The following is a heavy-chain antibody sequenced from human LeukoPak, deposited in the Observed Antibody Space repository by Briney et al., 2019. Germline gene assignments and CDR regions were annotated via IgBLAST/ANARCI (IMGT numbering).Heavy chain of an antibody. Sequence: ASVKVSCKASGYTFTGYYMHWVRQAPGQGLEWMGGINPNSGGTNYAQKFQGRVTMTRDTSISTADMELSRLRSDDTAVYYCASIPWNTRDSSWYSDYWGQGTLVTVSS. D-gene: IGHD6-13*01. CDR3: ASIPWNTRDSSWYSDY. J-gene: IGHJ4*02. V-gene: IGHV1-2*02. CDR1: GYTFTGYY. CDR2: INPNSGGT.